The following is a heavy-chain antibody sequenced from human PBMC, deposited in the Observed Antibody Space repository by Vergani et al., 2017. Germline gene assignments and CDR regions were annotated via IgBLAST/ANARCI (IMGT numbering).Heavy chain of an antibody. Sequence: QVQLVQSGAEVKKPGSSVKVSCKASGGTFSSYTISWVRQAPGQGLEWMGRIIPNLGIANYAQKFQGRVTITADKSTSTAYMELSSLRSEDTAVYYCADVDTAMVTDYWGQGTLVTVSS. CDR3: ADVDTAMVTDY. V-gene: IGHV1-69*02. CDR1: GGTFSSYT. D-gene: IGHD5-18*01. J-gene: IGHJ4*02. CDR2: IIPNLGIA.